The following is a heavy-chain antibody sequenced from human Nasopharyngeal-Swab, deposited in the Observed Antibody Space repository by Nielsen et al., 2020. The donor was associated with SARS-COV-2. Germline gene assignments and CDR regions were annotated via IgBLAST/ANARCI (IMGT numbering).Heavy chain of an antibody. D-gene: IGHD2-2*01. CDR1: GYTFTSYG. CDR3: ARAGYCSSTSCYAWFDP. Sequence: ASVKVSCKASGYTFTSYGISWVRQAPGQGLEWMGWISAYNGNTNYAQKLQGRVTMTTDTYTSTAYMELRSLRSDDTAVYYCARAGYCSSTSCYAWFDPWGQGTLVTVSS. CDR2: ISAYNGNT. V-gene: IGHV1-18*01. J-gene: IGHJ5*02.